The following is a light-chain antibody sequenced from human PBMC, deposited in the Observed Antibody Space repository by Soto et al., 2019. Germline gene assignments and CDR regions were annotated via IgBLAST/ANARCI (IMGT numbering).Light chain of an antibody. V-gene: IGKV1-5*03. CDR3: QQYVRLST. J-gene: IGKJ4*02. CDR1: QSIGKS. CDR2: QAS. Sequence: DIQMTQSPSTLSASVGDRVTLTCRASQSIGKSLAWYQQRPGKAPKLLVSQASNLETGVPSRFSGSGSGTEFTLTINNLQPDDFATYYCQQYVRLSTFGRGTKVEIK.